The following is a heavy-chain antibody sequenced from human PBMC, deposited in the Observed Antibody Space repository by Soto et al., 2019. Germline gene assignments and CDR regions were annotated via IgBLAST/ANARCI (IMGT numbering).Heavy chain of an antibody. J-gene: IGHJ4*02. CDR3: ARLPGITTLRRDY. V-gene: IGHV4-39*01. Sequence: QLQLQESGPGLVKPSENLSLTCSVSGGSISSPSYYWGWIRQPPGKGLEWIGSIYYSVNTYCYPSLKSRVTIFVDTSRNQFSLKVNSVTAADTAVYFCARLPGITTLRRDYWGQGTLVTVSS. CDR2: IYYSVNT. CDR1: GGSISSPSYY. D-gene: IGHD1-1*01.